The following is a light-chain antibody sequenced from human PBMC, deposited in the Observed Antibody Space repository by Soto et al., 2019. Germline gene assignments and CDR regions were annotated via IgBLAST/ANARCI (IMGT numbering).Light chain of an antibody. CDR2: TAS. Sequence: DIPMSQAPSSLSASIGDRVTITCRASQNIYNYLNWYQQKPGKAPKLLIFTASSLRSGVPSRFSGSGSGTDFTLTISTLQPEDCATYYCQQSFSPLPLSFGQGTRLEIK. J-gene: IGKJ5*01. CDR1: QNIYNY. V-gene: IGKV1-39*01. CDR3: QQSFSPLPLS.